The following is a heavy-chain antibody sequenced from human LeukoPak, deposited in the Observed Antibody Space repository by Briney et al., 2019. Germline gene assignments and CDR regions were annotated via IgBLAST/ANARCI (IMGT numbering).Heavy chain of an antibody. CDR3: AKDRGYSSSWYYADY. CDR2: ISYDGSNK. Sequence: GGSLRLSCAASGFTFSSYGMHWVRQAPGKGLEWVAVISYDGSNKYYADSVKGRSTISRDNSKNTMYLQMNSLRAEDTAVYYCAKDRGYSSSWYYADYWGQGTLVTVSS. V-gene: IGHV3-30*18. D-gene: IGHD6-13*01. J-gene: IGHJ4*02. CDR1: GFTFSSYG.